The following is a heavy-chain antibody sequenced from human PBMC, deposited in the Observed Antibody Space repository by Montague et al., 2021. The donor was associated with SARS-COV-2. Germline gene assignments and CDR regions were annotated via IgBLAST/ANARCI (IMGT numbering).Heavy chain of an antibody. CDR3: ARGQVTIFGMLIFIPAAGHLDG. J-gene: IGHJ3*01. CDR1: SGSFSDYD. D-gene: IGHD3-3*01. V-gene: IGHV4-34*01. CDR2: INHTGSA. Sequence: SETLSLTCAVYSGSFSDYDWTWIRQPPGKGLEWIGEINHTGSATYNPSLKSRVTLSVDTSKNQFSLKLQSVTAADTAVYYCARGQVTIFGMLIFIPAAGHLDGWGQGTSVTVSS.